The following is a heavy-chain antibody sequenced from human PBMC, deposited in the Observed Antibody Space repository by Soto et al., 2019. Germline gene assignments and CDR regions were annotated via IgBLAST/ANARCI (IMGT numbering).Heavy chain of an antibody. CDR2: INPDNGDT. V-gene: IGHV1-18*01. J-gene: IGHJ6*03. D-gene: IGHD3-10*02. CDR1: GYTFSNFG. Sequence: QVQLVQSGAEVKKPGASLKVSCKASGYTFSNFGVSWVRQAPGQGLEWIGWINPDNGDTNYGQKFQGRATMNTDTFTNTAYMEVRGLRSDDTPIYYCARGVRVSAYLDYYMDVWGEGTTVTVSS. CDR3: ARGVRVSAYLDYYMDV.